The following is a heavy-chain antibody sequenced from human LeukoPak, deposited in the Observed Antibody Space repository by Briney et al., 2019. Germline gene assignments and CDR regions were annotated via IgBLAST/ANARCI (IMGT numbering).Heavy chain of an antibody. V-gene: IGHV3-53*01. CDR3: ARKSLGIAAAGTFFGS. J-gene: IGHJ5*02. D-gene: IGHD6-13*01. Sequence: GGSLRLSCAASGFTVSNNFVTWVRQAPGEGLEWVSIIYSGGGTDYADSVKGRFTLSRDNSKNTVYLQMNSLRAEGTAVYHCARKSLGIAAAGTFFGSWGQGTLVTVSS. CDR1: GFTVSNNF. CDR2: IYSGGGT.